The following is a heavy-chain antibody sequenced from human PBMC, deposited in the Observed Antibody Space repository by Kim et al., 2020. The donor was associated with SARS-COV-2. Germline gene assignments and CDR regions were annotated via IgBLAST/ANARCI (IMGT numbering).Heavy chain of an antibody. CDR3: VRYGRYYGVVH. CDR2: TTSDGDGS. Sequence: GGSLRLSCSASGFTFSDYAIHWVRRAPGMGLQYVSATTSDGDGSFFADSVKDRFTIFRDNSKNTLFLQMSGLRIEDTAIYYCVRYGRYYGVVHWVRGNLVSVS. V-gene: IGHV3-64D*06. D-gene: IGHD3-10*01. J-gene: IGHJ5*02. CDR1: GFTFSDYA.